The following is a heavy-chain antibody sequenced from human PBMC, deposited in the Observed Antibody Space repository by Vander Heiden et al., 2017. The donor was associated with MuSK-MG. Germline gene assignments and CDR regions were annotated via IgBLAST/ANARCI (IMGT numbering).Heavy chain of an antibody. CDR2: IYYSGST. CDR3: ASGAPSYDYVWGSYRRDGGYFDY. V-gene: IGHV4-39*01. J-gene: IGHJ4*02. D-gene: IGHD3-16*02. CDR1: GGSIRSSSYY. Sequence: QLQLQESGPGLVKPSETLSLTCTVSGGSIRSSSYYWGWIRQPPGKGLEWIGSIYYSGSTYYNPSLKSRVTISVDTSKNQFSLKLSSVTAADTAVYYCASGAPSYDYVWGSYRRDGGYFDYWGQGTLVTVSS.